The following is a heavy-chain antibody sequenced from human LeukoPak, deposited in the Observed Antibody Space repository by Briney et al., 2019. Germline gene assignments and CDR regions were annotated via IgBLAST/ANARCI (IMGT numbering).Heavy chain of an antibody. D-gene: IGHD2-2*02. V-gene: IGHV4-34*01. CDR3: ARGGRSSTSCYTGGFDC. CDR2: INHSGST. Sequence: SETLSLTCTVYGGSFSGYYWSWLRQPPGKGLEWIGEINHSGSTNYNPSLKSRVTISVDTSKNQFSLKLSSVTAADTAVYYCARGGRSSTSCYTGGFDCWGQGTLVTVSS. J-gene: IGHJ4*02. CDR1: GGSFSGYY.